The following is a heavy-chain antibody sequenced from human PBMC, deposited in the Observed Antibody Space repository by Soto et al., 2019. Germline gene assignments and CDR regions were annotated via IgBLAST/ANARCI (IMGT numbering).Heavy chain of an antibody. CDR2: MNPNSGNT. CDR3: ARGDNYDFRSGYYWQRYYYGMDV. V-gene: IGHV1-8*01. Sequence: GASVKVSCKASGYTFTSYDINWVRQATGQGLEWMGWMNPNSGNTGYAQKFQGRVTMTRNTSISTAYMELSSLRSEDTAVYYCARGDNYDFRSGYYWQRYYYGMDVWGQGTTVTVSS. CDR1: GYTFTSYD. J-gene: IGHJ6*02. D-gene: IGHD3-3*01.